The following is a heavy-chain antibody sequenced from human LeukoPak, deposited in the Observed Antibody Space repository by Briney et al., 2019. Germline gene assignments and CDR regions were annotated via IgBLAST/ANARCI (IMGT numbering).Heavy chain of an antibody. Sequence: SDTLSLTCTVSGDSTSNINYYWGWIRQPPGKGLEWFGSIYYSGSTYYNPSLTSRVTISVDTSKNQFSLKLSSVTAADTAVYYFASQRNDYYDRSGHDYWGQGTLVTVSS. CDR2: IYYSGST. CDR3: ASQRNDYYDRSGHDY. J-gene: IGHJ4*02. D-gene: IGHD3-22*01. V-gene: IGHV4-39*01. CDR1: GDSTSNINYY.